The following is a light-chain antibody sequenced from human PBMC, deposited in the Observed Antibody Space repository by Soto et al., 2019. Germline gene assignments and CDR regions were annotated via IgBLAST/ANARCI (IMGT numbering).Light chain of an antibody. V-gene: IGLV2-14*01. CDR1: SSDVGGYNY. J-gene: IGLJ1*01. CDR3: SSYTGSSTPYV. CDR2: EVS. Sequence: QSALTQPASVSGSPGQSITISCTGNSSDVGGYNYVSWYQQHPGKAPKLIIYEVSNRPSGVSNRFSGSKSGNTASLTISGLQAEDEADYYCSSYTGSSTPYVFGTGTKLTVL.